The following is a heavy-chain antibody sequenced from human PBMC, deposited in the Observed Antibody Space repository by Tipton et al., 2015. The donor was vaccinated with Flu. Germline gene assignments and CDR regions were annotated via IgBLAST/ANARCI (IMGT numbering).Heavy chain of an antibody. CDR1: GGSMSSEY. V-gene: IGHV4-4*07. CDR3: ARLSYYDVDLKNFYFDY. Sequence: TLSLTCTVSGGSMSSEYWNWIRQPAGKGLEWIGRIYGSGRTSYNPSLNSRVTMSVDTSKNQFSLKLSSVTAADTAVYYCARLSYYDVDLKNFYFDYWGQGALVTVSS. J-gene: IGHJ4*02. D-gene: IGHD1-26*01. CDR2: IYGSGRT.